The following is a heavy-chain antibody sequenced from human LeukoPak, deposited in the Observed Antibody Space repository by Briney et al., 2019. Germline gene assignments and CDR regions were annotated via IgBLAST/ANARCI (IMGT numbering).Heavy chain of an antibody. CDR3: ARDGDYSSGIDY. D-gene: IGHD3-22*01. J-gene: IGHJ4*02. CDR1: GFTFSSYG. V-gene: IGHV3-30*19. Sequence: PGRSLRLSCAASGFTFSSYGMHWVRQAPGKGLEWVAVIWYDGSNKYYADSVKGRFTISRDNSKNTLYLQMNSLRAEDTAVYYCARDGDYSSGIDYWGQGTLVTVSS. CDR2: IWYDGSNK.